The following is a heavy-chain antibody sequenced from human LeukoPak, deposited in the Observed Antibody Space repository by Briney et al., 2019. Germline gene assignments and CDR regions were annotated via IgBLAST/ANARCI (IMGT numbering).Heavy chain of an antibody. V-gene: IGHV3-9*01. J-gene: IGHJ4*02. Sequence: GGSLRLSCAASGFPFDEHAMHWVRQAPGKGLEWVSGISYSSETIGYVDSVKGRFTVSRDNAKNSLYLHMNSLRAEDTAVYYCVRDFWGYGDYWGQGTLVTVSS. D-gene: IGHD3-16*01. CDR2: ISYSSETI. CDR3: VRDFWGYGDY. CDR1: GFPFDEHA.